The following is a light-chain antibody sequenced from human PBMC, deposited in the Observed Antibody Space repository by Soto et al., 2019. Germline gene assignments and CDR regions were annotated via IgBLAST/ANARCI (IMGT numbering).Light chain of an antibody. CDR1: QSLRSGD. CDR2: GAS. CDR3: HQYGTSPRT. V-gene: IGKV3-20*01. J-gene: IGKJ1*01. Sequence: PGERATLSCRASQSLRSGDLACYQQIPGQAPGLLIYGASSRATGIPDGFSGGGSGTDFNLTVSRLAPEDFAVCYCHQYGTSPRTFG.